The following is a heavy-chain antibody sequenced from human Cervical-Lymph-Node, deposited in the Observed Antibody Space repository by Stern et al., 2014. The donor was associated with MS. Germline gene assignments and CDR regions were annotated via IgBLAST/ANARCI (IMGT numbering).Heavy chain of an antibody. D-gene: IGHD5-24*01. CDR2: IYPGDSET. J-gene: IGHJ4*02. V-gene: IGHV5-51*03. CDR1: GYKFTNNW. Sequence: VQLVQSGAEVKKPGESLRISCEVSGYKFTNNWIGWVRQMPGKGLEWMGVIYPGDSETRYSPSFQGKVTILVDKSNTTAYLQWSSLKASDTALYYCARRGHGYMGIDYWGQGTPVTVSS. CDR3: ARRGHGYMGIDY.